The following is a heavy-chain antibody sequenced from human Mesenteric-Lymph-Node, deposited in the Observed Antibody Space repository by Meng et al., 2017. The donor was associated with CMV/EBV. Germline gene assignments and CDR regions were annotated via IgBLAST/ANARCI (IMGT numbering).Heavy chain of an antibody. V-gene: IGHV3-15*01. CDR2: IKSKTDGGTT. D-gene: IGHD5-24*01. CDR1: GFTFSNAW. Sequence: GGSLRLSCAASGFTFSNAWMSWVRQAPGKGLEWVGRIKSKTDGGTTDYAAPVKGRFTISRDDSKNTLYLQMNSLKTEDTAVYYCTTGHGWLQSYYYYGMDVWGQGTTVTVSS. J-gene: IGHJ6*02. CDR3: TTGHGWLQSYYYYGMDV.